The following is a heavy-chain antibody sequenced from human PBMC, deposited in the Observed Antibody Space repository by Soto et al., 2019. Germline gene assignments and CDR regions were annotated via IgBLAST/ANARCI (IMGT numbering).Heavy chain of an antibody. CDR2: INPNSGGT. J-gene: IGHJ5*02. CDR3: AREKYYYDISGYSGWFDP. CDR1: GYTFTGYY. D-gene: IGHD3-22*01. V-gene: IGHV1-2*02. Sequence: ASVKVSCKASGYTFTGYYMHWVRQAPGQGLEWMGWINPNSGGTNYAQKFQGRVTMTRDTSISTAYMELSRLRSDDTAVYYCAREKYYYDISGYSGWFDPWGQGTLVTVSS.